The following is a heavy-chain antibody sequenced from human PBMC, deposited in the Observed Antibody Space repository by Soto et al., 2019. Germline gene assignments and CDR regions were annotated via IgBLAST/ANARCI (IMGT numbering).Heavy chain of an antibody. Sequence: QMQLQESGPGLVKPSQTLSITCTVSGGSISSGDYYWSWIRQPPGKGLEWIGYIYYSGSTNYNPSLKSRVTISVDTSKNQFSLKLSSVTAADTAVYYCARVRGRLLRFDPWGQGTLVTVSS. V-gene: IGHV4-30-4*01. CDR1: GGSISSGDYY. J-gene: IGHJ5*02. D-gene: IGHD2-15*01. CDR2: IYYSGST. CDR3: ARVRGRLLRFDP.